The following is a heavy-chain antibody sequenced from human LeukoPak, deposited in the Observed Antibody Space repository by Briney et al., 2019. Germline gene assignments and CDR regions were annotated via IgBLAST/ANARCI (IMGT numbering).Heavy chain of an antibody. CDR1: GFTFDDYA. J-gene: IGHJ4*02. Sequence: GGSLRLSCAASGFTFDDYAMHWVRQAPGKGLEWVSGISWNSGSIGYADSVKGRFTISRDNAKNSLYLQMNSLRAEDTALYYCAKAPWDILTGYPDFDYWGQGTLVTVSS. CDR2: ISWNSGSI. CDR3: AKAPWDILTGYPDFDY. D-gene: IGHD3-9*01. V-gene: IGHV3-9*01.